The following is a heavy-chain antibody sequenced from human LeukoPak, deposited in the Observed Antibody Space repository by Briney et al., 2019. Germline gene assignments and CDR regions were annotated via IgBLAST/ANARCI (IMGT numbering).Heavy chain of an antibody. CDR2: ISSDGSKK. CDR1: GVTFRNFP. J-gene: IGHJ6*02. Sequence: GGSLRLSCAASGVTFRNFPMHWVRQAPGKGLEWAALISSDGSKKYYTDSLKGRLTISRDNSNNTLYLQMNSLRAEDTAVYYCARGGVVVVAASYYYGMDVWGQGTTVTVSS. D-gene: IGHD2-15*01. CDR3: ARGGVVVVAASYYYGMDV. V-gene: IGHV3-30*04.